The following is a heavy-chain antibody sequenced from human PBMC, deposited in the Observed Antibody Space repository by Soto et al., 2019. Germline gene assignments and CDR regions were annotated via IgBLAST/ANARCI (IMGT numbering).Heavy chain of an antibody. CDR3: ARAVWEQLVLGNWFDP. V-gene: IGHV3-33*01. J-gene: IGHJ5*02. CDR2: IWYDGSNK. D-gene: IGHD6-6*01. CDR1: GFTFSSYG. Sequence: SLRLSCAASGFTFSSYGMHWVRQAPGKGLEWVAVIWYDGSNKYYAVSVMGRFTISRDNSKNTLYLQMNSLRAEDTAVYYCARAVWEQLVLGNWFDPWGQGNLVTVSS.